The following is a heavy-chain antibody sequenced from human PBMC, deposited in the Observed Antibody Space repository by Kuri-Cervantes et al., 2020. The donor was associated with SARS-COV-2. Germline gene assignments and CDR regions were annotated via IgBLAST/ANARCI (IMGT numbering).Heavy chain of an antibody. CDR3: ARHRDFWNDGMDV. CDR2: IYRGGTT. Sequence: GESLKISCAVSGFTVSRNYMSWVRLAPGKGLEWVSIIYRGGTTYYADSVKGRFTISRDISKDTVYLQMDTLRAEDTAVYYCARHRDFWNDGMDVWGQGTTVTVSS. D-gene: IGHD3-3*01. V-gene: IGHV3-53*01. CDR1: GFTVSRNY. J-gene: IGHJ6*02.